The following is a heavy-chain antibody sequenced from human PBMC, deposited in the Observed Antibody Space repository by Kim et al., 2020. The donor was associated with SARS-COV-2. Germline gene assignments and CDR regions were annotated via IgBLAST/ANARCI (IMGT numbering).Heavy chain of an antibody. D-gene: IGHD6-19*01. J-gene: IGHJ6*02. CDR3: AKDPQYASAWNRYFYGMDV. Sequence: VKGRFPISRDNAKNSLYLQMNSLRAEDTALYFCAKDPQYASAWNRYFYGMDVWGQGTTVTVSS. V-gene: IGHV3-9*01.